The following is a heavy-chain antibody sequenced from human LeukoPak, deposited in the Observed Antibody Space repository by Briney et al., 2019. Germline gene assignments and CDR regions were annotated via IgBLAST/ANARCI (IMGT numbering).Heavy chain of an antibody. CDR3: ARVTGYMIEDYFDY. CDR1: GGSISSYY. Sequence: SETLSLTCTVSGGSISSYYWSWIRQPAGKGLEWIGRIYTSGSTNYNPSLKSRVTMSIDTSKNQFSLKLSSVTAADTAVYYCARVTGYMIEDYFDYWGQGTLVTVSS. CDR2: IYTSGST. V-gene: IGHV4-4*07. D-gene: IGHD3-22*01. J-gene: IGHJ4*02.